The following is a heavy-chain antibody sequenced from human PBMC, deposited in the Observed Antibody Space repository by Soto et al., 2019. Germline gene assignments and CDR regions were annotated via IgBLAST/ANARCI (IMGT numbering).Heavy chain of an antibody. Sequence: ASVKSSCKASGYTFASYDINWVRQAPGQGLEWMGWISGFNADTKYAQKFQDRITVTTDTFTTTVYMELRSLTSDDTAVYYCARQGGDYWGQGPPVTVSS. CDR1: GYTFASYD. CDR3: ARQGGDY. V-gene: IGHV1-18*01. J-gene: IGHJ4*02. D-gene: IGHD2-15*01. CDR2: ISGFNADT.